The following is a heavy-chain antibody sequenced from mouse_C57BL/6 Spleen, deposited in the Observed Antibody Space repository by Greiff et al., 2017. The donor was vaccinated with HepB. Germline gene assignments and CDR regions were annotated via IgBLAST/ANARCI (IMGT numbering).Heavy chain of an antibody. Sequence: QVQLQQPGAELVMPGASVKLSCKASGYTFTSYWMHWVKQRPGQGLEWIGEIDPSDSYTNYNQKFKGKSTLTVDKSSSTAYMQLSSVTSEDSAVYYCARGIDYDRFAYWGQGTLVTVSA. V-gene: IGHV1-69*01. CDR1: GYTFTSYW. D-gene: IGHD2-4*01. CDR3: ARGIDYDRFAY. CDR2: IDPSDSYT. J-gene: IGHJ3*01.